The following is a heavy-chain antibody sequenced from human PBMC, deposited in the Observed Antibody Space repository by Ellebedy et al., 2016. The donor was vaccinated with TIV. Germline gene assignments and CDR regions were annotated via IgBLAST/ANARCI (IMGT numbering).Heavy chain of an antibody. D-gene: IGHD6-13*01. CDR2: ISGSGGSA. CDR1: GFSFSTYA. J-gene: IGHJ4*02. V-gene: IGHV3-23*01. CDR3: AKLGAVGYAAAGLDS. Sequence: GESLKISCAASGFSFSTYAMSWVRQAPGKGLEWVSHISGSGGSAYYADSVKGRFTISRDNSKNTLYLQINSLKPKDTAVYYCAKLGAVGYAAAGLDSWGQGTLVTVSS.